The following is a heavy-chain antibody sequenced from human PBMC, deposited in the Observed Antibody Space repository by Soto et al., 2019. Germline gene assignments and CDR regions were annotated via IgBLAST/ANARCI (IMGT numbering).Heavy chain of an antibody. CDR3: ARDYGDYQFDY. Sequence: SETLSLTCTVSGGSISSSSYYWGWIRQPPGKGLEWIGNIYYRGTTYYNPSLKSLVTISVDTSKNQFSLKLASVTAADTAVYYCARDYGDYQFDYWGQGTLVTVS. CDR2: IYYRGTT. CDR1: GGSISSSSYY. J-gene: IGHJ4*02. V-gene: IGHV4-39*02. D-gene: IGHD4-17*01.